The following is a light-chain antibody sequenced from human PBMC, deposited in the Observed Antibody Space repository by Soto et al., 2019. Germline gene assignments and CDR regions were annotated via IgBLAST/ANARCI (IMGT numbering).Light chain of an antibody. CDR3: QQYSSLWT. J-gene: IGKJ1*01. V-gene: IGKV3-20*01. CDR2: GAS. Sequence: EIVLAQCPGALSLCPGERATLSFRTSQSVNNNYLAWYQQKPGQAPRLLIYGASSRATGIPDRFSGSGSGTDSTLSISRLEPEDFAVYYCQQYSSLWTFGQGTKVDIK. CDR1: QSVNNNY.